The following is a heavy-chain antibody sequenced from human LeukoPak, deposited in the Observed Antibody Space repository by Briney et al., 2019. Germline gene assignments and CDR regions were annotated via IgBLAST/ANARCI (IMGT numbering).Heavy chain of an antibody. D-gene: IGHD3-10*01. CDR1: GYKFISHW. J-gene: IGHJ4*02. CDR3: ARLWFGELFPLYDY. Sequence: GESLKISCQASGYKFISHWIGWVRQMPGKGLEWMGIIYPDDSDTRYSPSFQGQVTISADKSINTAYLQWSSLKASDTAIYYCARLWFGELFPLYDYWGQGTLVTVSS. V-gene: IGHV5-51*01. CDR2: IYPDDSDT.